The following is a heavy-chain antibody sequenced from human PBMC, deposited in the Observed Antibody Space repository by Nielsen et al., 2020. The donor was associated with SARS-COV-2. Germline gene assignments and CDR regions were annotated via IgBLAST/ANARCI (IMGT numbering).Heavy chain of an antibody. CDR2: IYYSGAT. CDR3: ATTRGYDGFDI. CDR1: GFTFSGYA. D-gene: IGHD5-12*01. Sequence: GSLRLSCAASGFTFSGYAMSWIRQPPGKGLEWIGNIYYSGATYSKPSLKSRVTVLVDMSKNQFSLSLHSVTAADTAVYYCATTRGYDGFDIWGQGTMVTVSS. V-gene: IGHV4-59*04. J-gene: IGHJ3*02.